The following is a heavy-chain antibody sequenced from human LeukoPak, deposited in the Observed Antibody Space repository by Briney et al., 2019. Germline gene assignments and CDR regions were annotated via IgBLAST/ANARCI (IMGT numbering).Heavy chain of an antibody. Sequence: GGSLRLSCAASGFTFSNYALSWVRQAPGKGLEWVSGISASGGSTYYADSVKGRFTISRDNSKNTLYVQMNSLRAEDTAVYYCAKDRYCSGGSCSGDFDYWGQGTLVTVSS. V-gene: IGHV3-23*01. CDR2: ISASGGST. CDR1: GFTFSNYA. CDR3: AKDRYCSGGSCSGDFDY. J-gene: IGHJ4*02. D-gene: IGHD2-15*01.